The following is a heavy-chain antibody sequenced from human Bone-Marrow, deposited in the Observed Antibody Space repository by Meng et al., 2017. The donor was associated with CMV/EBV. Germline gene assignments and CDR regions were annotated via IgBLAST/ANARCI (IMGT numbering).Heavy chain of an antibody. D-gene: IGHD6-13*01. J-gene: IGHJ6*02. CDR3: AKEEYSSSWYGYYGMDV. CDR1: GFTFSSYG. CDR2: IWYDGSNK. V-gene: IGHV3-33*06. Sequence: GGSLRLSCAASGFTFSSYGMHWVRQAPGKGLEWVAVIWYDGSNKYYADSVKGRFTISRDNSKNTLYLQMNSLRAEDTAVYYCAKEEYSSSWYGYYGMDVWGQGTTVTVSS.